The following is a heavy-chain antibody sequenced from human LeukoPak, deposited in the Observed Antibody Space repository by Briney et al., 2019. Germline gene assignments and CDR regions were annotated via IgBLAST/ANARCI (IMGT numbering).Heavy chain of an antibody. V-gene: IGHV1-69-2*01. J-gene: IGHJ4*02. CDR2: VDPEDGET. CDR1: GYTFIDYY. Sequence: ATVKISCKVSGYTFIDYYMHWVQQAPGKGLEWMGLVDPEDGETIYAEKFQGRVTITADTPTDTAYMELSSLRSEDTAVYYCATVPPYSGYGRWGQGTLVTVSS. D-gene: IGHD5-12*01. CDR3: ATVPPYSGYGR.